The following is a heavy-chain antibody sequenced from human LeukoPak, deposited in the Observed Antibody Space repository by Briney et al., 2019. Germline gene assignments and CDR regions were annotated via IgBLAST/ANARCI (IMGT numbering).Heavy chain of an antibody. CDR3: AKDAVGTYYYDSSAPGDY. CDR2: ISYDGSNK. J-gene: IGHJ4*02. CDR1: GFTFSSYA. Sequence: PGGSLRLSCAASGFTFSSYAMHWVRQAPGKGLEWVAVISYDGSNKYYADSVKGRFTISRDNSKNTLYLQMNSLRAEDTAVYYCAKDAVGTYYYDSSAPGDYWGQGTLVTVSS. D-gene: IGHD3-22*01. V-gene: IGHV3-30*04.